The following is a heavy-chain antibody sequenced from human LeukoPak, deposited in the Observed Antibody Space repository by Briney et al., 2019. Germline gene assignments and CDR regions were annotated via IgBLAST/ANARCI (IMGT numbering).Heavy chain of an antibody. CDR3: AKETTVGATTGAFHF. D-gene: IGHD1-26*01. V-gene: IGHV3-48*03. Sequence: PGGSLRLSCAASGFTFSSYEMNWVRQAPGKGLEWVSYINSRGDNVYYADSVKGRITVSRDHDKGLLNLHMKSLRVEDMATYYCAKETTVGATTGAFHFWGQGTFVAVSP. CDR1: GFTFSSYE. J-gene: IGHJ3*01. CDR2: INSRGDNV.